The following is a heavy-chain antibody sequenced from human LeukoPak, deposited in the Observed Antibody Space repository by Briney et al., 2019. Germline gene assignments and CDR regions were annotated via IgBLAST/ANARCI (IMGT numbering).Heavy chain of an antibody. CDR2: ISGSGGST. V-gene: IGHV3-23*01. J-gene: IGHJ5*02. CDR3: AKGTTVTTLNWFDP. Sequence: GGSLRLSCAASGFTFSSYAMSWVRQAPGKGLEWVSAISGSGGSTYYADSVKGRFTISRDNSKNTLYLQMNSLRAVDTAVYYCAKGTTVTTLNWFDPWGQGTLVTVSS. CDR1: GFTFSSYA. D-gene: IGHD4-17*01.